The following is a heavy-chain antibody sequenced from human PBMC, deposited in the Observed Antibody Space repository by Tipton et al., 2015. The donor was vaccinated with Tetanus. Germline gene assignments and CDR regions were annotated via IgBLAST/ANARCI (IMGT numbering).Heavy chain of an antibody. CDR2: IDYSGST. CDR3: ASLRLTSGWRFDY. V-gene: IGHV4-59*13. Sequence: LRLSCTVSGGSISSYYWAWIRQPPGKGLEWFGHIDYSGSTDINPALRSRLTMSVDTSKNQFSLKLTSVTAADTAVYYCASLRLTSGWRFDYWGQGALVTVSS. CDR1: GGSISSYY. D-gene: IGHD6-19*01. J-gene: IGHJ4*02.